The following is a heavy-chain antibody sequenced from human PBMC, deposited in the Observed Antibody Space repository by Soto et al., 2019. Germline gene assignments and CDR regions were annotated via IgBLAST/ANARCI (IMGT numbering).Heavy chain of an antibody. Sequence: GESLKISCKGSGYSFTSYWIGWVRQMPGKGLEWMGIIYPGDSDTRYSPSFQGQVTISADKSISTAYLQWSSLKASDTAMYYCASSSSTSSQGDHHYYYYGMDVWGQGTKVTVSS. CDR1: GYSFTSYW. J-gene: IGHJ6*02. D-gene: IGHD2-2*01. V-gene: IGHV5-51*01. CDR2: IYPGDSDT. CDR3: ASSSSTSSQGDHHYYYYGMDV.